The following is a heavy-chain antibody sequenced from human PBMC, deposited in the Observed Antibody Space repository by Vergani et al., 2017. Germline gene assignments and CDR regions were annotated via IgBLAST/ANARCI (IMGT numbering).Heavy chain of an antibody. V-gene: IGHV3-23*01. D-gene: IGHD2/OR15-2a*01. CDR1: GFTFSNSA. CDR2: ISGPGLST. Sequence: EVHLLESGGGLVQSGGSLRLSCAASGFTFSNSAVSWVRQAPGGGRAWVSSISGPGLSTYYADSVKGRFSISRDNSKNTVFLQLHSRRAEDTAIYYCVKEKIDLGSYFFDSWGHGILVTVSS. J-gene: IGHJ4*01. CDR3: VKEKIDLGSYFFDS.